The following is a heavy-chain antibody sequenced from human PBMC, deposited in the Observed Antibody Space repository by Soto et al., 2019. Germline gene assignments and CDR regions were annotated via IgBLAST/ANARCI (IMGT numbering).Heavy chain of an antibody. J-gene: IGHJ5*02. V-gene: IGHV1-3*01. CDR1: GYTFTSYA. Sequence: ASVKVSCKASGYTFTSYAMHWVRQAPGQRLEWMGWINAGNGNTKYSQKFQGRVTITRDTSASTAYMELSSLRSEDTAVYYCARDRSSSWYWFDPWGQGTLVTVSS. CDR2: INAGNGNT. D-gene: IGHD6-13*01. CDR3: ARDRSSSWYWFDP.